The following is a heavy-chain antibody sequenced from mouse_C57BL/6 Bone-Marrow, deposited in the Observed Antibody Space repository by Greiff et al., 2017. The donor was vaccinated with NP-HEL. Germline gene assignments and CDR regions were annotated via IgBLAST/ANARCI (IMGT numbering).Heavy chain of an antibody. CDR2: IDPENGDT. J-gene: IGHJ3*01. CDR1: GFNIKDDY. Sequence: EVQLQQSGAELVRPGASVELSCTASGFNIKDDYMHWVKQRPEQGLEWIGWIDPENGDTEYASKFQGKATITADTSSNTAYLQLSSLTSEDTAVYYCTQGLRPFAYWGQGTLVTVSA. D-gene: IGHD2-4*01. CDR3: TQGLRPFAY. V-gene: IGHV14-4*01.